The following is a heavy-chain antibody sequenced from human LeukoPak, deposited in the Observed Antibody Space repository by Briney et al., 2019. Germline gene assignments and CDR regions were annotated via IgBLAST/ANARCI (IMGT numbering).Heavy chain of an antibody. CDR1: GGSISSGGYY. D-gene: IGHD3-22*01. CDR3: ARVKGVRRGKYYDSSGFFDY. J-gene: IGHJ4*02. Sequence: LSETLTLTCTVSGGSISSGGYYWSWIRQHPGKGLEWIGYIYYSGSTYYNPSLKSRVTISVDTSKNQFSLKLSSVTAADTAVYYCARVKGVRRGKYYDSSGFFDYWGQGTLVTVSS. V-gene: IGHV4-31*03. CDR2: IYYSGST.